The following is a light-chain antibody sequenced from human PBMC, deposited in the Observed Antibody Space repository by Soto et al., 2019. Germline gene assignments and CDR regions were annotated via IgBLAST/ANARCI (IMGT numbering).Light chain of an antibody. CDR3: QQYGTPRSVT. Sequence: EIVLTQSPGTLSLSPGEEATLSCRASQSVDSNYLAWYQQKPGQTPRLIIYGASGRADGSPHRFSGSGFGTDFTLTISKVEPEDFALYYCQQYGTPRSVTFGQGTRLDI. CDR2: GAS. V-gene: IGKV3-20*01. CDR1: QSVDSNY. J-gene: IGKJ5*01.